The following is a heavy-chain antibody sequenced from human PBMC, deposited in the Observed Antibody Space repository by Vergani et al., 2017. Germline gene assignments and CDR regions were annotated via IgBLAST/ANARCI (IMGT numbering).Heavy chain of an antibody. CDR2: VFHSGTT. D-gene: IGHD3-9*01. J-gene: IGHJ4*02. CDR1: GYSISSAYY. CDR3: ARQYYDILSSYYLFDY. Sequence: QVQLQESGPGLLKPSETQSLTCAVSGYSISSAYYWGWVRQPPGRGLEWIGTVFHSGTTYYDPSLKSRVTISVDTSKNRFSLRLSSVTAADTAVYYCARQYYDILSSYYLFDYWGQGTLVTVSS. V-gene: IGHV4-38-2*01.